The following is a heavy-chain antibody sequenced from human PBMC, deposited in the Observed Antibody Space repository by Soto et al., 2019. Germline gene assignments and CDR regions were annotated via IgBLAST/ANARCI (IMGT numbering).Heavy chain of an antibody. CDR1: GYTFTNYG. J-gene: IGHJ4*02. CDR2: ISAYSGHT. CDR3: ARRPHLADNVELDY. V-gene: IGHV1-18*01. Sequence: QVQLVQSGAEVKKPGASVTVSCKASGYTFTNYGINWVRQAPGQGLEWMGWISAYSGHTNYAQKLQDRVTPTTDTSTSTAYMELRSLRSDDTAVYYCARRPHLADNVELDYWGQGTLVTVSS. D-gene: IGHD6-19*01.